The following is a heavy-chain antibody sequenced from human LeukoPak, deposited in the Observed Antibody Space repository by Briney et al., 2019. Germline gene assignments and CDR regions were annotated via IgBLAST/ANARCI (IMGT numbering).Heavy chain of an antibody. D-gene: IGHD6-13*01. CDR3: ARGVGAAAGIRRGMDV. Sequence: SETLSLTCTVSGGSISSYYWSWIRQPPGKGLEWIGYIYYSWNTNYNPPLKSRVTISVDTSKNQFSLKLSSVTAADTAVYYCARGVGAAAGIRRGMDVWGQGTTVTVSS. CDR2: IYYSWNT. V-gene: IGHV4-59*01. CDR1: GGSISSYY. J-gene: IGHJ6*02.